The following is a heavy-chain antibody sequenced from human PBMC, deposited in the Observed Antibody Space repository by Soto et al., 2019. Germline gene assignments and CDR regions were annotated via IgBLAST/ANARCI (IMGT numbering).Heavy chain of an antibody. CDR3: AKIIGDSSGYSDY. CDR1: GFTFSSYG. J-gene: IGHJ4*02. D-gene: IGHD3-22*01. Sequence: GSLRLSCAASGFTFSSYGMHWVRQAPGKGLEWVAVISYDGSNKYYADSVKGRFTISRDNSKNTLYLQMNSLRAEDTAVYYCAKIIGDSSGYSDYWGQGTLVTVSS. V-gene: IGHV3-30*18. CDR2: ISYDGSNK.